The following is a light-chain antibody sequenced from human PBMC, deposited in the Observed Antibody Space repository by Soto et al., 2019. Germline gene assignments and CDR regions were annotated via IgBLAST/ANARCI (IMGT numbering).Light chain of an antibody. Sequence: QSVLTQPASVSGSPGQSITISCTGTSSDVGSYNLVSWYQQHPGKAPKLMIYEGSKRPSGVSNRFSGSKSGNTASLTISGLQAEDEADYYCCSYAGSSTYGFGTGTKFTGL. J-gene: IGLJ1*01. CDR1: SSDVGSYNL. CDR2: EGS. CDR3: CSYAGSSTYG. V-gene: IGLV2-23*01.